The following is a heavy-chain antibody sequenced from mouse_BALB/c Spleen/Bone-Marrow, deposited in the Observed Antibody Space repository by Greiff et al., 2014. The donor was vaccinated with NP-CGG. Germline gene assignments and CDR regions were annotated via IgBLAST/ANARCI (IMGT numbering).Heavy chain of an antibody. D-gene: IGHD1-1*01. CDR1: GYSFSGYF. V-gene: IGHV1-37*01. CDR3: GRGGTVVTKGSTYWYFDL. CDR2: INPYDGES. J-gene: IGHJ1*01. Sequence: VQLQQSGPDLVKPGASVKISCKASGYSFSGYFMTWVKQSHGKSLEWIGRINPYDGESFYNQKFKDKATLTVDKSSTTAHMELLSLTSEDSAVYYCGRGGTVVTKGSTYWYFDLGGAGTTVTVSS.